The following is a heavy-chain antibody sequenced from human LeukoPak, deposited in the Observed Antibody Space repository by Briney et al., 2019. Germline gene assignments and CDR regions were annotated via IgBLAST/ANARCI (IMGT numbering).Heavy chain of an antibody. CDR3: ARADSSSSRLDC. CDR2: INSKSRYI. D-gene: IGHD6-6*01. CDR1: GFTFSSYS. J-gene: IGHJ4*02. Sequence: GGSLRLSCAASGFTFSSYSMNWVRRAPGKGLEWVSSINSKSRYIYYADSLKGRFTISRDNGKNSVYLQVNSLRAEDTAVYFCARADSSSSRLDCWGQGTLVTVSS. V-gene: IGHV3-21*01.